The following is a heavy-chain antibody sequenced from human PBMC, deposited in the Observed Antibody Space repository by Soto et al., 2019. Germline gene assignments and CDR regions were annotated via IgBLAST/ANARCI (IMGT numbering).Heavy chain of an antibody. J-gene: IGHJ5*01. Sequence: SETLSLTCTVSGGSISSYYWSWIRQPPGKGLEWIGYIYYSGSTNYNPSLKSRVTISVDTSKNQFSLKLSSVTAADTAVYYCARGSVYFFGNGCDAYYFYSRAQRTPVPVS. CDR1: GGSISSYY. D-gene: IGHD3-3*01. V-gene: IGHV4-59*01. CDR2: IYYSGST. CDR3: ARGSVYFFGNGCDAYYFYS.